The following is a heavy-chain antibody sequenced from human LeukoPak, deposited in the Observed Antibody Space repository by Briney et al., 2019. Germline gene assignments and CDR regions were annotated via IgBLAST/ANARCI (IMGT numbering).Heavy chain of an antibody. CDR1: SGAISNYY. V-gene: IGHV4-59*01. CDR3: ARERRSGTYYYFDY. Sequence: SETLSLTCTVSSGAISNYYWSWIRQPPGKGLEWIGYIAYSGSTNYNPSLKSRVSMSVHTSKNQFSLKLSSVTAADTAMYYCARERRSGTYYYFDYWGQGILVTVSS. CDR2: IAYSGST. D-gene: IGHD3-10*01. J-gene: IGHJ4*02.